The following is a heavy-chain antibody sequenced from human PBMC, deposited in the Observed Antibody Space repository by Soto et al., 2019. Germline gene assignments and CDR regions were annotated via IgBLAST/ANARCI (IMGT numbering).Heavy chain of an antibody. CDR2: IYSGGST. V-gene: IGHV3-53*01. CDR3: ARGSDYGDYIYYYYYGMDA. Sequence: GGSLRLSCAASGFTVSSNYMSWVRQAPGKGLEWVSVIYSGGSTYYADSVKGRFTISRDNSKNTLYLQMNSLRAEDTAVYYCARGSDYGDYIYYYYYGMDAWGQGTTVTVSS. CDR1: GFTVSSNY. J-gene: IGHJ6*02. D-gene: IGHD4-17*01.